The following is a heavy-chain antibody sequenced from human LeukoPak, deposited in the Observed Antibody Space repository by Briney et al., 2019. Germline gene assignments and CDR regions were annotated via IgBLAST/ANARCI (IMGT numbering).Heavy chain of an antibody. D-gene: IGHD3-3*01. J-gene: IGHJ4*02. CDR3: AKSPSDFWRGYPLDY. Sequence: GGSLRLSYAASGFTFSSYAMSWVRQAPGKGLEWVSAISGSGGSTYYADSVKGRFTISRDNSKNTLYLQMNSLRAEDTAVYYCAKSPSDFWRGYPLDYWGQGTLVTVSS. CDR1: GFTFSSYA. V-gene: IGHV3-23*01. CDR2: ISGSGGST.